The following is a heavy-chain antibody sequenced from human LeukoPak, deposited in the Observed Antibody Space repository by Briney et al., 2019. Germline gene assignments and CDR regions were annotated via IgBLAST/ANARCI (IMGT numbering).Heavy chain of an antibody. Sequence: SETLSLTCAVYGGSSSGYYWSWIRQPPGKGLEWIGEINHSGSTNYNPSLKSRVTISVDTSKNQFSLKLSSVTAADTAVYYCARVGRPGYWGQGTLVTVSS. CDR2: INHSGST. V-gene: IGHV4-34*01. CDR1: GGSSSGYY. J-gene: IGHJ4*02. D-gene: IGHD3/OR15-3a*01. CDR3: ARVGRPGY.